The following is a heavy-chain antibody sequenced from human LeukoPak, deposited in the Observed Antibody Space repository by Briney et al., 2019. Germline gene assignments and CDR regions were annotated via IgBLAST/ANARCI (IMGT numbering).Heavy chain of an antibody. Sequence: APVKVSCKASGYTFTGYNIHWVRQAPGEGLEWMGWINPHSGDTNYAQKFQDWVTMTRDTSITTVYMELSSLRSDDTAVYYCARGTLTGFGECFDYWGQGTLVTVSS. CDR3: ARGTLTGFGECFDY. D-gene: IGHD3-10*01. CDR2: INPHSGDT. CDR1: GYTFTGYN. J-gene: IGHJ4*02. V-gene: IGHV1-2*04.